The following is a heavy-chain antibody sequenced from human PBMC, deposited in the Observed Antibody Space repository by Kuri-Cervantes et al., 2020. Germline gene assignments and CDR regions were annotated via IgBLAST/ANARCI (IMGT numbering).Heavy chain of an antibody. V-gene: IGHV3-30-3*01. CDR2: ISYDGSNK. CDR1: GFTFSSYA. CDR3: AKDPRTSNWFDP. J-gene: IGHJ5*02. D-gene: IGHD1-14*01. Sequence: GGSLRLSCAASGFTFSSYAMHWVRQAPGKGLGWVAVISYDGSNKYYADSVKGRFTISRDNSKNTLYLQMNSLRAEDTAVYYCAKDPRTSNWFDPWGQGTLVTVSS.